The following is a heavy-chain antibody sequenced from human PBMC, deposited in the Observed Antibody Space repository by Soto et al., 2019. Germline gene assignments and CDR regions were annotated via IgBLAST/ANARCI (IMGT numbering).Heavy chain of an antibody. CDR1: GYTFTSYA. V-gene: IGHV1-3*01. J-gene: IGHJ4*02. CDR3: ATHIGGSITGASRNGHNRVSPLAIFDY. CDR2: INAGNGNT. D-gene: IGHD1-20*01. Sequence: ASVRVACKASGYTFTSYAMHWVLQAPGQRLEWMGWINAGNGNTKYSQKFQGRVTITRDTSASTAYMELSSLRSEDTAVYYCATHIGGSITGASRNGHNRVSPLAIFDYWGQGTLVTVSS.